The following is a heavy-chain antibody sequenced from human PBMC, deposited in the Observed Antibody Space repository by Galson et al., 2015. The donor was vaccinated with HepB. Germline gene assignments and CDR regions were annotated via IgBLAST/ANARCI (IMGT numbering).Heavy chain of an antibody. D-gene: IGHD2-15*01. V-gene: IGHV3-73*01. CDR1: GFTFSGSA. J-gene: IGHJ4*02. Sequence: SLRLSCAASGFTFSGSAMHWVRQASGKGLEWVGRIRSKANSYATAYAASVKGRFTISRDDSKNTAYLQMNSLKTEDTAVYYCTRHRGRDCSGGSCYSGAGDYWGQGTLVTVSS. CDR2: IRSKANSYAT. CDR3: TRHRGRDCSGGSCYSGAGDY.